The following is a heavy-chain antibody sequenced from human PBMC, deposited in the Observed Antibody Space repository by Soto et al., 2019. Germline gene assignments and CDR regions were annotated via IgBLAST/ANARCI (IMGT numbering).Heavy chain of an antibody. J-gene: IGHJ6*02. Sequence: SVKVSCKASGFTFTSSAVQWVRQARGQRLEWIGWIVVGSGNTNYAQKFQERVTITRDMSTSTAYMELSSLRSEDTAVYYCAADLPGYSYGPFLYYYGMDVWGQGTTVTVSS. CDR2: IVVGSGNT. CDR1: GFTFTSSA. D-gene: IGHD5-18*01. V-gene: IGHV1-58*01. CDR3: AADLPGYSYGPFLYYYGMDV.